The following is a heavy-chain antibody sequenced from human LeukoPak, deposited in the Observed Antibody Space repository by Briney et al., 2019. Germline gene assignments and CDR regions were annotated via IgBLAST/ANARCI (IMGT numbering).Heavy chain of an antibody. V-gene: IGHV3-64D*06. D-gene: IGHD4-17*01. Sequence: GGPLRLSCSASGFTFSSYAMHWVRQAPGKGLEYVSAISSNGGSTYYADSVKGRFTISRDNSKNTLYLQMSSLRAEDTAVYYCVKEDYGASLNYWGQGTLVTVSS. CDR1: GFTFSSYA. CDR2: ISSNGGST. CDR3: VKEDYGASLNY. J-gene: IGHJ4*02.